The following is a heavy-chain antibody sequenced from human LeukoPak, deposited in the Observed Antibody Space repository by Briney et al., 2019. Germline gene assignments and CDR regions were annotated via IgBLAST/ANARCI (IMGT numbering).Heavy chain of an antibody. Sequence: PSETLSLTCAVYGGSFSGYYWSWIRQPPGKGLEWIGEINHSGSTNYNPSLKSRVTISVDTSKNQFSLKLSSVTAADTAVYYCARALHYYDSSGSGPWGQGTMVTVSS. J-gene: IGHJ3*01. CDR1: GGSFSGYY. V-gene: IGHV4-34*01. CDR2: INHSGST. D-gene: IGHD3-22*01. CDR3: ARALHYYDSSGSGP.